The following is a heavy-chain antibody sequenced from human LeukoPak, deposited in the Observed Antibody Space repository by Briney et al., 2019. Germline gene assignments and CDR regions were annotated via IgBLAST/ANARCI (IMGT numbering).Heavy chain of an antibody. Sequence: SETLSPTCTVSGGSISSYYWSWIRQPPGKGLEWIGYIYYSGSTNYNPSLKSRVTISVDTSKNQFSLKLSSVTAADTAVYYCARRGRATVTIDYWGQGTLVTVSS. CDR2: IYYSGST. CDR1: GGSISSYY. CDR3: ARRGRATVTIDY. D-gene: IGHD4-17*01. V-gene: IGHV4-59*01. J-gene: IGHJ4*02.